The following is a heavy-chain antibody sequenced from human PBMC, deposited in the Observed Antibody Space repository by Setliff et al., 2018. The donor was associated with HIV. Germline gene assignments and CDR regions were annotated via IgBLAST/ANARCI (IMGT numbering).Heavy chain of an antibody. Sequence: AGGSLRLSCVVSGFTFDDHGMIWVRQGPGKGLEWVAGISWNGGSIGYIDSVKGRFTISRDNAENSVYLQMNSLGAEDTALYYCARGLHDILTGALDVWGQGTTVTVSS. CDR2: ISWNGGSI. J-gene: IGHJ6*02. CDR1: GFTFDDHG. D-gene: IGHD3-9*01. CDR3: ARGLHDILTGALDV. V-gene: IGHV3-20*04.